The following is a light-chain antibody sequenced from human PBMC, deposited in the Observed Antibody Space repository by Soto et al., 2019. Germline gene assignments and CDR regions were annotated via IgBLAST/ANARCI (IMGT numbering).Light chain of an antibody. CDR2: GAS. CDR3: QQYNNWPALT. Sequence: EIVMTQSPATLSVSPGDRATLSCRASQSVSSNLAWYQQKPGQAPRLLIYGASTRATGIPARFSGSRSGTEFTLTISILQSEDFAVYYCQQYNNWPALTFGGGTTVEIK. J-gene: IGKJ4*01. CDR1: QSVSSN. V-gene: IGKV3D-15*01.